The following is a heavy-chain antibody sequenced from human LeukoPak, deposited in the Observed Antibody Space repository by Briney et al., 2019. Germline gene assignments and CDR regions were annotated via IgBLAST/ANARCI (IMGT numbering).Heavy chain of an antibody. CDR3: ASLSVAAGFDP. Sequence: GGSLRLSCAASGFTLSTYWMSWVRQAPGKGLEWVANIKQDGSEKYYVDSVKGRFTISRDNAKNSLYLQMNSLRAEDTAVYYCASLSVAAGFDPWGQGTLVTVSS. V-gene: IGHV3-7*01. J-gene: IGHJ5*02. D-gene: IGHD2-15*01. CDR1: GFTLSTYW. CDR2: IKQDGSEK.